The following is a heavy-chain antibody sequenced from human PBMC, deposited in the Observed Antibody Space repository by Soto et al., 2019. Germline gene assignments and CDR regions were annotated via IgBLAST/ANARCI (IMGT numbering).Heavy chain of an antibody. CDR2: IYYSGST. CDR1: GGSISSYY. Sequence: SETLSLTCTVSGGSISSYYWSWIRQPPGKGLEWIGYIYYSGSTNYNPSLKSRVTISVDTSKNQFSLKLSSVTAADTAVYYCARVGLFTDCSSTSCLDMGEYYYYMDVWGKGTTVTVSS. D-gene: IGHD2-2*01. J-gene: IGHJ6*03. CDR3: ARVGLFTDCSSTSCLDMGEYYYYMDV. V-gene: IGHV4-59*01.